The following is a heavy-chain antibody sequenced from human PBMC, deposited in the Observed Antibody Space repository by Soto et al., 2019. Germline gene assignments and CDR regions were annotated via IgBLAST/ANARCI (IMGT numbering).Heavy chain of an antibody. Sequence: SVKVSCKASGFTFTSSAVQWVRQARGQRLEWIGWIVVGSGNTNYAQKFQERVTITRDMSTSTAYMELSSLRSEDTAVYYCAADLTSSSSWYYYYGMDVWGQGTTVTVSS. J-gene: IGHJ6*02. D-gene: IGHD6-13*01. V-gene: IGHV1-58*01. CDR1: GFTFTSSA. CDR3: AADLTSSSSWYYYYGMDV. CDR2: IVVGSGNT.